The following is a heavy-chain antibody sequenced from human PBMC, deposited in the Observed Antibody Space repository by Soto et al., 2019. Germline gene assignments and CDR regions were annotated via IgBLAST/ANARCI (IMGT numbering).Heavy chain of an antibody. CDR1: GYSFTSYW. D-gene: IGHD3-16*02. CDR2: IHPGDSDT. J-gene: IGHJ6*02. CDR3: ARQVITFGGVIVRMDV. Sequence: GESLKISCKGSGYSFTSYWIGWVRQMPGKGLEWMGIIHPGDSDTRYSPSFQGQVTISADKSISTAYLQWSSLKASDTAMYYCARQVITFGGVIVRMDVWGQGTTVTVSS. V-gene: IGHV5-51*01.